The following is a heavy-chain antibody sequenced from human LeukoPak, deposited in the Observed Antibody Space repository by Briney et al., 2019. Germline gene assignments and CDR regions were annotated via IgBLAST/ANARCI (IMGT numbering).Heavy chain of an antibody. V-gene: IGHV4-59*08. D-gene: IGHD6-6*01. CDR3: ARLKYSRSWFDP. CDR1: GGSISSYY. J-gene: IGHJ5*02. Sequence: SETLSLTCTVSGGSISSYYWSWIRQPPGKGLEWIGYIYYSGSTNYNPSLKSRVTISVDTSKNQFSLKLSSVTAADTTVYYCARLKYSRSWFDPWGQGTLVTVSS. CDR2: IYYSGST.